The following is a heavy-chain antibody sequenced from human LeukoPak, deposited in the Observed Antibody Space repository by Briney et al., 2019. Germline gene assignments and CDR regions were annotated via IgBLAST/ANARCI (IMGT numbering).Heavy chain of an antibody. CDR1: GFTFSSFA. D-gene: IGHD1-7*01. J-gene: IGHJ4*02. Sequence: GGSLRLSCTASGFTFSSFAMSWVRLAPGKGLEWVSTVDHSFGTTHYADSVKGRFTISRDESKNTVSLQMNSLRVEDAALYYCVPLPAGNFPGFDYWGQGTRVTVSS. V-gene: IGHV3-23*01. CDR3: VPLPAGNFPGFDY. CDR2: VDHSFGTT.